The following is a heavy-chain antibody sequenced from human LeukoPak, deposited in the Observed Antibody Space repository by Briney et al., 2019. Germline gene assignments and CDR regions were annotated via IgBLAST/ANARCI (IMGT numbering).Heavy chain of an antibody. V-gene: IGHV4-59*11. CDR2: MHYRGNT. CDR1: GGSISSHY. Sequence: SETLSLTCTVSGGSISSHYWSWIRQSPGRGLEWIGFMHYRGNTNSNPSLRSRVTISMDASKNQFSLKMSSVTAADTAVYYCARDSPFEWDVFGDSFDIWGQGTVVTVSS. J-gene: IGHJ3*02. D-gene: IGHD1-26*01. CDR3: ARDSPFEWDVFGDSFDI.